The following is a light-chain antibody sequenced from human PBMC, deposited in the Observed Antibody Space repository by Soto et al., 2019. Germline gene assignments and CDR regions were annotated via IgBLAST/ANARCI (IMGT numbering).Light chain of an antibody. Sequence: NFMLTQPHSVSESPGKTVTISCTRSSGSIGSNSVQWYQQRPGSAPTTVIYEDDQRPSGVPNRFAGSIDRSSNSASLTISGLQTEDEAAYYCQSYDTHTVVFGGGTKLTVL. V-gene: IGLV6-57*04. CDR3: QSYDTHTVV. CDR2: EDD. J-gene: IGLJ2*01. CDR1: SGSIGSNS.